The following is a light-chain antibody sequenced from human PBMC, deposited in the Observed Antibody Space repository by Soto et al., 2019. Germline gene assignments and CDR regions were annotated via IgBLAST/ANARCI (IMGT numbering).Light chain of an antibody. J-gene: IGKJ4*01. V-gene: IGKV3-20*01. CDR3: QQYLRSPLT. CDR2: GAF. CDR1: ETISSSS. Sequence: EIVLTQSPGTLSLSPGDRATLSCRASETISSSSLAWYQQKPGQAPGLLIYGAFSEATCIPDRFRGGGSGTDFTLTISKLEPEDFAVDYCQQYLRSPLTFGGGTRVEMK.